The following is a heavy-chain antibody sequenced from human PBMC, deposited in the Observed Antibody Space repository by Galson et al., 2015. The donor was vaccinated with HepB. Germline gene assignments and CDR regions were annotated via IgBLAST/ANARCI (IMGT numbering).Heavy chain of an antibody. D-gene: IGHD4-23*01. CDR1: GFTFSSYS. J-gene: IGHJ4*02. CDR2: ISYDGSNK. V-gene: IGHV3-30*18. CDR3: AKGFYGGNVYFDY. Sequence: SLRLSCAASGFTFSSYSMNWVRQAPGKGLEWVAVISYDGSNKYYADSVKGRFTISRDNSKNTLYLQMNSLRAEDTAVYYCAKGFYGGNVYFDYWGQGTLVTVSS.